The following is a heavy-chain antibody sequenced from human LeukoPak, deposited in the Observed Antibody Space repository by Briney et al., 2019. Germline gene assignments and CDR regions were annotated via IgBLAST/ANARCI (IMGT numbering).Heavy chain of an antibody. CDR3: ARDLGFCGGDCYSHNWFDP. CDR1: GGSISSYY. V-gene: IGHV4-59*01. J-gene: IGHJ5*02. CDR2: IYYSGST. Sequence: SETLSLTCTVSGGSISSYYWSWIRQPPGKGLEWIGYIYYSGSTNYNPSLKSRVTISVDTSKNQFSLKLSSVTAADTAVSYCARDLGFCGGDCYSHNWFDPWGQGTLVTVSS. D-gene: IGHD2-21*02.